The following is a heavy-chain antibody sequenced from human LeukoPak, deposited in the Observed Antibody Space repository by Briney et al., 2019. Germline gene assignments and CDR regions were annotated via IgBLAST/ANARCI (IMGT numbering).Heavy chain of an antibody. CDR3: ACNYYGSGSYDYFDH. Sequence: GGSLRLSCAASGFTFSSYAMSWVRQTPGKGLEWVSAISGSGGSTYYADSVKGRFTISRDNSKKTLYLQMHSLRAEDTAVYYCACNYYGSGSYDYFDHWGQGTLVTVSS. J-gene: IGHJ4*02. CDR2: ISGSGGST. V-gene: IGHV3-23*01. D-gene: IGHD3-10*01. CDR1: GFTFSSYA.